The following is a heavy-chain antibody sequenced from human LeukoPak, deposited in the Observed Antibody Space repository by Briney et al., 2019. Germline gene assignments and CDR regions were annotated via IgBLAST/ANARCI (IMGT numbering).Heavy chain of an antibody. D-gene: IGHD3-16*02. CDR2: IHHDGRI. J-gene: IGHJ4*02. V-gene: IGHV4/OR15-8*01. CDR1: GGSIDSTNW. CDR3: ARSHDHLWGNYPDY. Sequence: SETLSLTCDVSGGSIDSTNWWNWVRQPPGKGLEWIGEIHHDGRINYNPSLKSRVTLSVDKSKNQFSPRLNSVTAADTAMYYCARSHDHLWGNYPDYWGQGTLVTVSS.